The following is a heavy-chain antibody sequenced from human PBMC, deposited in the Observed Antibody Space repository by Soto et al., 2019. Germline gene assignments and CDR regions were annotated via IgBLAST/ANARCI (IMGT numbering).Heavy chain of an antibody. D-gene: IGHD2-8*01. J-gene: IGHJ3*02. CDR3: ARVSLPRYSYCTNGVCPSDAFDI. CDR1: GFTFSSYW. Sequence: GGSLRLSCAASGFTFSSYWMSWVRQAPGKGLEWVANIKQDGSEEYYVDSVKGRFTISRDNAKNSLYLQMNSLRAEDTAVYYSARVSLPRYSYCTNGVCPSDAFDIWGQGTMVTVSS. V-gene: IGHV3-7*03. CDR2: IKQDGSEE.